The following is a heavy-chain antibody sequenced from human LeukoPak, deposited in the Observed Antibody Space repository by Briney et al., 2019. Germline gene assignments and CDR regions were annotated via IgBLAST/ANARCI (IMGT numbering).Heavy chain of an antibody. CDR2: IKQDGSNK. CDR1: GFTFSTYW. CDR3: ARGDGSSSGLYFDS. J-gene: IGHJ4*02. Sequence: GGSLRLSCATSGFTFSTYWISWVRQAPGKGLEWVANIKQDGSNKYYVDSVKGRFTISRDNANYSLYLQMNSLRAEDTAVYYCARGDGSSSGLYFDSWGQGTLVTVSS. V-gene: IGHV3-7*01. D-gene: IGHD6-6*01.